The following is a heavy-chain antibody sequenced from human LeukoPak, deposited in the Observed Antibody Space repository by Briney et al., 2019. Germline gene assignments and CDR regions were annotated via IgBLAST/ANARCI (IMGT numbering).Heavy chain of an antibody. D-gene: IGHD3-22*01. CDR2: ISYDGSNE. J-gene: IGHJ4*02. Sequence: GRSLRLSCAASGFTFSSYGMHWVRQAPGKGLEWVAVISYDGSNEYYADSVKGRFTISRDNSKNTLYLQMNSLRAEDTAVYYCAKDRDDSSGSYYFDYWGQGTLVTVSS. CDR1: GFTFSSYG. CDR3: AKDRDDSSGSYYFDY. V-gene: IGHV3-30*18.